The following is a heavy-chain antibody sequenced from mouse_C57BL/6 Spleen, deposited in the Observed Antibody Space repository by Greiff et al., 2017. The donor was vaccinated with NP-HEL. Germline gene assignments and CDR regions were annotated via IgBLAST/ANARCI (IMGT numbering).Heavy chain of an antibody. CDR2: ISSGGSYT. J-gene: IGHJ2*01. D-gene: IGHD1-1*01. CDR3: ARQFDYGSSCDY. V-gene: IGHV5-6*01. Sequence: EVQGVESGGDLVKPGGSLKLSCAASGFTFSSYGMSWVRQTPDKRLEWVATISSGGSYTYYPDSVKGRFTISRDNAKNTLYLQMSSLKSEDTAMYYCARQFDYGSSCDYWGQGTTLTVSS. CDR1: GFTFSSYG.